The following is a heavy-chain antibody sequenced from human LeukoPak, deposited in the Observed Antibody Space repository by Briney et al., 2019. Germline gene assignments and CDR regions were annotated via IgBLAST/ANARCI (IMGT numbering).Heavy chain of an antibody. CDR3: ARVTGYMIEDYFDY. D-gene: IGHD3-22*01. CDR2: IYYSGST. J-gene: IGHJ4*02. V-gene: IGHV4-39*07. Sequence: PSETLSLTCTVSGGSISSSSYYWGWIRQPPGKGLEWIGSIYYSGSTYYNPSLKSRVTISVGTSKNQFSLKLRSVTAADTAVYYCARVTGYMIEDYFDYWGQGTLVTVSS. CDR1: GGSISSSSYY.